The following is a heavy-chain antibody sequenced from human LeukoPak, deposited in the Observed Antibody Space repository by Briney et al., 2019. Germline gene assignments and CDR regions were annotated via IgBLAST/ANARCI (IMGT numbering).Heavy chain of an antibody. Sequence: ASVKVSFKVSGYTLTELSMHGVRPAPGKGREWVGGFDPEDGETIYAQKFQGRVTMTEDTSTDTAYMELSSLRSEDTAVYYCATPKAFGVVTNFDYWGQGTLVTVSS. CDR1: GYTLTELS. CDR3: ATPKAFGVVTNFDY. CDR2: FDPEDGET. D-gene: IGHD3-3*01. V-gene: IGHV1-24*01. J-gene: IGHJ4*02.